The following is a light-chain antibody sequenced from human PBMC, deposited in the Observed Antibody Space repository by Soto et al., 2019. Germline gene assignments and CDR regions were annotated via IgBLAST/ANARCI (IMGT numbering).Light chain of an antibody. CDR1: HDISNY. V-gene: IGKV1-33*01. J-gene: IGKJ5*01. Sequence: DIQMTQSPSSLSASVGDRVTMSCHASHDISNYLNWYQQKPGKAPKLLIYDASNLETGVPSRFSGSGSGTDFTFTISSLQPEDIATYYCQHADSFPLITFGQGTLLEI. CDR3: QHADSFPLIT. CDR2: DAS.